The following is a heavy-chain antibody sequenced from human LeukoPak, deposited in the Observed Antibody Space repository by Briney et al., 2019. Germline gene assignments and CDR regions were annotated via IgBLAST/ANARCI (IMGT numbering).Heavy chain of an antibody. D-gene: IGHD4-17*01. V-gene: IGHV3-21*01. CDR3: ASWGMTTVTTVAY. CDR1: GFTFSSYS. CDR2: ISSSSSYI. J-gene: IGHJ4*02. Sequence: AGGSLRVSCAASGFTFSSYSMNWVRQAPGKGLEWVSSISSSSSYIYYADSVKGRFTISRDNAKNSLYLQMNSLRAEDTAVYYCASWGMTTVTTVAYWGQGTLVTVSS.